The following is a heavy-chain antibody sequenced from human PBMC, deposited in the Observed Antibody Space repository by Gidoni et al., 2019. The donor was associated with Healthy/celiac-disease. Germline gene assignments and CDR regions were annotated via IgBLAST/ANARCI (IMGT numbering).Heavy chain of an antibody. CDR2: INWNGGST. CDR3: ARLIGSGSYYSYYGMDV. J-gene: IGHJ6*02. Sequence: GSLRLSCAASGFTFDDYGMSWVRQAPGKGLEWVSGINWNGGSTGYADSVKGRFTISRDNAKNSLYLQMNSLRAEDTALYHCARLIGSGSYYSYYGMDVWGQGTTVTVSS. D-gene: IGHD1-26*01. V-gene: IGHV3-20*01. CDR1: GFTFDDYG.